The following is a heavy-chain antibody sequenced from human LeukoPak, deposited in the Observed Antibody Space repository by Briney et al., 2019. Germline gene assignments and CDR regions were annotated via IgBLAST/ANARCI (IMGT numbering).Heavy chain of an antibody. V-gene: IGHV1-2*04. CDR1: GYIFTGYY. CDR3: ARDLVGTTLARGPYYYFGMDV. Sequence: VASVKVSCKASGYIFTGYYIHWVRQAPGQGLEWMGWINPNSGGTNYAQKFQGWVTMTRDTSITTAYMELSRLTSDDTAVYYCARDLVGTTLARGPYYYFGMDVWGQGTTVTVSS. D-gene: IGHD1-1*01. J-gene: IGHJ6*02. CDR2: INPNSGGT.